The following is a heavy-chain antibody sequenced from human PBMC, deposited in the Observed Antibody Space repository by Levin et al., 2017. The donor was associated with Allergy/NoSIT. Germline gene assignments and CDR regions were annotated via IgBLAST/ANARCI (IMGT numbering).Heavy chain of an antibody. Sequence: LSLTCAASGFTFSGSTLNWVSQAPGKGLEWVSSISSSSTYIYYADSLKGRFTISRDDAKNSLSLQMNSLRVEDTAVYYCASDGSYDTLDIWGQGTMVTVSS. J-gene: IGHJ3*02. V-gene: IGHV3-21*01. CDR3: ASDGSYDTLDI. CDR2: ISSSSTYI. CDR1: GFTFSGST. D-gene: IGHD6-6*01.